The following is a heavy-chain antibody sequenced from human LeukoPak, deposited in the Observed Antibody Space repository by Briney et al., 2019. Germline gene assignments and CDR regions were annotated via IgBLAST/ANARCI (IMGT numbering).Heavy chain of an antibody. CDR1: GGSISSSSYY. J-gene: IGHJ4*02. Sequence: PSETLSLTCTVSGGSISSSSYYWGWIRQPPGKGLEWIGSIYYSGSTYYNPSLKSRVTISVDTSKNQFSLKLSSVTAADTAVYYCARVNYGSGSYGRRSANYFDYWGQGTLVTVSS. D-gene: IGHD3-10*01. CDR2: IYYSGST. V-gene: IGHV4-39*07. CDR3: ARVNYGSGSYGRRSANYFDY.